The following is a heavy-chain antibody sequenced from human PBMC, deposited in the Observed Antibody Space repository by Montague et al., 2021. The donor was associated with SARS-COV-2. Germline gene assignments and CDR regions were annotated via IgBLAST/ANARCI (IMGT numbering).Heavy chain of an antibody. Sequence: SETLSLTCTVSGGSISSSSYYWGWIRQPPGKGLEWIGSIYYSGSTYYNPSLKSRVTISVDTSKNQFSLKLSSVTAADTAVYYCARHVPNYLTRENAFDIWGQGTLGTGSS. J-gene: IGHJ3*02. V-gene: IGHV4-39*01. CDR2: IYYSGST. CDR1: GGSISSSSYY. D-gene: IGHD3-10*01. CDR3: ARHVPNYLTRENAFDI.